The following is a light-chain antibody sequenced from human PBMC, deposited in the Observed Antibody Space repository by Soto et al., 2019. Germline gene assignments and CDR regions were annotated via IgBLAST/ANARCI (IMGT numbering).Light chain of an antibody. V-gene: IGKV3D-15*01. CDR1: QSVNTH. CDR2: GAS. CDR3: QQYNNWPRT. J-gene: IGKJ1*01. Sequence: EIEMTQSPATLSVSPGYRATLSCRARQSVNTHVAWYQQEPGQAPRLLIYGASTRATGIPARFSGSVSGTEFALTISSLQSEDFAVYYCQQYNNWPRTFGQGTKVDIK.